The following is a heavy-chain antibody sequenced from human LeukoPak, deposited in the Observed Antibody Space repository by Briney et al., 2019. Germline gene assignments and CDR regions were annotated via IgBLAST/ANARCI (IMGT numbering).Heavy chain of an antibody. J-gene: IGHJ6*02. V-gene: IGHV4-39*01. CDR2: IYYSGST. CDR1: GGSISSSSYY. D-gene: IGHD2-2*01. CDR3: ARHQPSKEYQPPYYYGMDV. Sequence: SETLSLTCTVSGGSISSSSYYWGWIRQPPGKGLEWIGSIYYSGSTYYNPSLKSRVTISVDTSKNQFSLKLSSVTAADTAVYYCARHQPSKEYQPPYYYGMDVWGQGTTVTVSS.